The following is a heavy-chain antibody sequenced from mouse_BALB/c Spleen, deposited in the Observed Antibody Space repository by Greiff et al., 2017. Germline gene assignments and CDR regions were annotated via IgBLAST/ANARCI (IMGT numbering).Heavy chain of an antibody. V-gene: IGHV7-1*02. D-gene: IGHD2-10*02. CDR1: GFTFSDFY. J-gene: IGHJ2*01. Sequence: DVHLVESGGGLVQPGGSLRLSCATSGFTFSDFYMEWVRQPPGKRLEWIAASRNKANDYTTEYSASVKGRFIVSRDTSQSILYLQMNALRAEDTAIYYCARDAYGNYGFDYWGQGTTLTVSS. CDR3: ARDAYGNYGFDY. CDR2: SRNKANDYTT.